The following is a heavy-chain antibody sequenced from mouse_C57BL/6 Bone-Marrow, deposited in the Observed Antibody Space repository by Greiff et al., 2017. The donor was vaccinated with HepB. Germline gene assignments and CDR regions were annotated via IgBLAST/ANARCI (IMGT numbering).Heavy chain of an antibody. V-gene: IGHV5-4*01. CDR2: ISDGGNYT. CDR3: ARDKGFAY. D-gene: IGHD1-3*01. CDR1: GFTFSSYA. Sequence: EVQGVESGGGLVKPGGSLKLSCAASGFTFSSYAMSWVRQTPEKRLEWVATISDGGNYTYYTDNVKDRFTISRDNAKNNLYLQRSHLKSEDTAMYYCARDKGFAYWGQGTLVTVSA. J-gene: IGHJ3*01.